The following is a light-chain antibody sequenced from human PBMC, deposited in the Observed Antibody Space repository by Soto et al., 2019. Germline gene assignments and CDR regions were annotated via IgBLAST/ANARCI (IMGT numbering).Light chain of an antibody. CDR1: TSDVGRYNY. J-gene: IGLJ1*01. CDR3: SSYAGNNNSV. Sequence: QSALTQTPSASGSPGQSVTISCSGTTSDVGRYNYVSWYQQYAGKAPKVMIYEVNKRPTGVPDRFTGSKSGNTASLTVSGLQAEDEADYYCSSYAGNNNSVFGTGTKVTVL. V-gene: IGLV2-8*01. CDR2: EVN.